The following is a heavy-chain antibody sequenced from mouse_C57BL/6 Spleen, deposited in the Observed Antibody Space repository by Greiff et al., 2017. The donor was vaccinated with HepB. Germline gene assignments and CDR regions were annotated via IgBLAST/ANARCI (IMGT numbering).Heavy chain of an antibody. CDR1: GNTFSSYA. V-gene: IGHV5-4*03. CDR3: VHSIHFGY. D-gene: IGHD2-10*02. Sequence: EVKVVESGGGLVKPGGSLKLSCAASGNTFSSYAMYWVRQTPEKRLEWVATISDGGSYTYYPDNVKGRFTISRDNAENNLYLQMSHLKSEDTAMYYCVHSIHFGYWGQGTLVTGSP. CDR2: ISDGGSYT. J-gene: IGHJ3*01.